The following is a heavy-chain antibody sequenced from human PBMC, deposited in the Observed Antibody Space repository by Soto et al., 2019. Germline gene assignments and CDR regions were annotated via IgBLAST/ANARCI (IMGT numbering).Heavy chain of an antibody. V-gene: IGHV4-39*01. CDR3: ARQVVDGTVAGTGSFDY. CDR1: GGSISSSISY. Sequence: QLQLKESGPGLVKPSETLSLTCTVSGGSISSSISYWVWIRQPPGKGLEWIGSFYYSGSTYYNPSLKSRVPMSVDTSENQFSLKLSSVTAADTAVYYCARQVVDGTVAGTGSFDYWGQGTLVTVSS. CDR2: FYYSGST. D-gene: IGHD6-19*01. J-gene: IGHJ4*02.